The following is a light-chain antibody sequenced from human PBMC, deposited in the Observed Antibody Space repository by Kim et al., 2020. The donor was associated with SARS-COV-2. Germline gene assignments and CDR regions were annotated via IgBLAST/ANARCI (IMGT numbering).Light chain of an antibody. V-gene: IGKV1-5*03. Sequence: SASVGDRVTITCRASQIIETFLAWYQQKPGKAPSLLIYQASRLQIGVPSRFSGSGSGAEFTLTISSLQPDDFATYYCQHYIRFPYTFGQGTKLEI. CDR2: QAS. CDR3: QHYIRFPYT. CDR1: QIIETF. J-gene: IGKJ2*01.